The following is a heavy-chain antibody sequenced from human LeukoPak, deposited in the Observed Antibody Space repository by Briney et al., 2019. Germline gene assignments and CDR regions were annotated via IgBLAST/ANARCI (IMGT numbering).Heavy chain of an antibody. CDR1: GGSFSGYY. CDR2: INHSGST. CDR3: ARGSDSSGYGADFDY. J-gene: IGHJ4*02. V-gene: IGHV4-34*01. D-gene: IGHD3-22*01. Sequence: SETLSLTCAVYGGSFSGYYRSWIRQPPEKGLEWIGEINHSGSTNYNPSLKSRVTISVDTSKNQFSLKLSSVTAADTAVYYCARGSDSSGYGADFDYWGQGTLVTVSS.